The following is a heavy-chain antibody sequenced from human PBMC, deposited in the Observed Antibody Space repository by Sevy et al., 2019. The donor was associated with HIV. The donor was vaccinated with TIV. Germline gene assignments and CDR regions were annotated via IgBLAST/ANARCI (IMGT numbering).Heavy chain of an antibody. V-gene: IGHV3-73*01. CDR2: IRGKANNYAT. J-gene: IGHJ4*02. Sequence: GGSLRLSCAGSGFTFSDAAIHWVRQASGKGLEWLGRIRGKANNYATAYAASVKDRFSISRNDLKDTAYLQMNSLRTEDAAMYYCSIYYDIRAFGSWGQGTQVTVSS. D-gene: IGHD3-22*01. CDR3: SIYYDIRAFGS. CDR1: GFTFSDAA.